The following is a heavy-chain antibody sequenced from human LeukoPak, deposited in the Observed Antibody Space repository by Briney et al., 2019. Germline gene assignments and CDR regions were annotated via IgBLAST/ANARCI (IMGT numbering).Heavy chain of an antibody. Sequence: TSETLSLTCTVSGGSISSYYWSWIRQPLGTGLGWGGRSYTSGSTNYNPSLKSRVTMSVDTSKNQFSLKLSSVTAADTAVYYCARGRHLADYFDYWGQGTLVTVSS. J-gene: IGHJ4*02. V-gene: IGHV4-4*07. CDR3: ARGRHLADYFDY. CDR1: GGSISSYY. CDR2: SYTSGST.